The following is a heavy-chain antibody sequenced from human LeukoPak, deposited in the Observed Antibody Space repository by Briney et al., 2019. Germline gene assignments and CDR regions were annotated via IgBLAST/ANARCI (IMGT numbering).Heavy chain of an antibody. CDR3: ARGFDYGDYGVPGKMDV. V-gene: IGHV4-34*01. Sequence: PSETLSLTCAVYGGSFSGYYWSWIRQPPGKGLEWIGEINHSGSTNYNPSLKSRVTISVDTSKNQFSLKLSSVTAADTAVYYCARGFDYGDYGVPGKMDVWSKGTTVTVSS. D-gene: IGHD4-17*01. CDR1: GGSFSGYY. CDR2: INHSGST. J-gene: IGHJ6*04.